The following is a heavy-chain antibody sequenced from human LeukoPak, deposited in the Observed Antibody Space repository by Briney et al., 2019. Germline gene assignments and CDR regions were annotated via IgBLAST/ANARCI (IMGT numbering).Heavy chain of an antibody. CDR1: GFTFSSYE. CDR3: ARDRSGWYKWFDP. V-gene: IGHV3-48*03. J-gene: IGHJ5*02. D-gene: IGHD6-19*01. Sequence: GGSLRLSCVASGFTFSSYEMNWVRQGPGKGLEWLSYINSGGSSIHYADSVKGRFTISRDNARNSLYLQMNGLRAEDTGIYYCARDRSGWYKWFDPWGQGTLVTVSS. CDR2: INSGGSSI.